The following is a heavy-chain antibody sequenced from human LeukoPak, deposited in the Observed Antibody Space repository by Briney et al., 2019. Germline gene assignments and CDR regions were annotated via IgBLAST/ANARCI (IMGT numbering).Heavy chain of an antibody. D-gene: IGHD3-10*01. V-gene: IGHV3-23*01. J-gene: IGHJ4*02. Sequence: GGSLRLSCVASGFTFSSYAMSWVRQAPEKGLEWVSAISGSGEITDYADSVKGRFTISRDNSKNTLYLQMNSLRDEDTALYYCAEDRYVSETHYISFWGQGTLVSVSS. CDR2: ISGSGEIT. CDR1: GFTFSSYA. CDR3: AEDRYVSETHYISF.